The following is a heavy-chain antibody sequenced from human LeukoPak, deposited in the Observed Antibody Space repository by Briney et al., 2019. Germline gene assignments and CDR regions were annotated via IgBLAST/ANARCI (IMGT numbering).Heavy chain of an antibody. V-gene: IGHV1-18*01. CDR2: ISAYNGNT. J-gene: IGHJ4*02. CDR1: GGTFSSYG. CDR3: ARDAPTTVVTPPIAVDY. Sequence: ASVKVSCKASGGTFSSYGISWVRQAPGQGLEWMGWISAYNGNTNYAQKLQGRVTMTTDTSTSTAYMELRSLRSDDTAVYYCARDAPTTVVTPPIAVDYWGQGTLVTVSS. D-gene: IGHD4-23*01.